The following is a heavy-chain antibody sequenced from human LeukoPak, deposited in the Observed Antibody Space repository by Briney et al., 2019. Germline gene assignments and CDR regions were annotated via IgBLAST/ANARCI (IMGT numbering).Heavy chain of an antibody. D-gene: IGHD2-21*02. CDR2: ISGGGDIT. V-gene: IGHV3-23*01. J-gene: IGHJ4*02. CDR3: VREDTPATANY. Sequence: PGGSLRLSCAASGFNFANHAMSWVRQTPGKGLEWVSAISGGGDITYCADSVTGRFTISRDNSKDTLFLQMHSLRPGDTAVYYCVREDTPATANYWGQGTLVTISS. CDR1: GFNFANHA.